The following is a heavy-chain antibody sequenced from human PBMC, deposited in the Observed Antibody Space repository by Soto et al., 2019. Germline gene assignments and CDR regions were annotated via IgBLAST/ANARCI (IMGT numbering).Heavy chain of an antibody. CDR3: ARVHGSGSGYYYYVMDV. V-gene: IGHV4-59*01. J-gene: IGHJ6*02. CDR1: AGSISSFY. CDR2: IYYSGST. D-gene: IGHD3-10*01. Sequence: PSETLSLTCTVSAGSISSFYWTWIRQPPGKGLEWIGYIYYSGSTNYNPSLKSRVTISVGTSKKQLSLKLSSVTAADTAVYYCARVHGSGSGYYYYVMDVWGQGTTVTVSS.